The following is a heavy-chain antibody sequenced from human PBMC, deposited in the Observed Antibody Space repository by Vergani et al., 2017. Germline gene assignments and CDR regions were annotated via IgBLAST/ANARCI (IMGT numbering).Heavy chain of an antibody. V-gene: IGHV4-38-2*01. Sequence: QVQLQESGPGLVKPSETLSLTCAVSGDSLRRGHYWGWIRQPPGKGLEWIGTIYYTGTTYYNEAHKSRLTISVDTSKNQFSLNLTSVTAADTAVYYCTRHGRSGWAGYFQHWGQGTLVTASS. CDR3: TRHGRSGWAGYFQH. J-gene: IGHJ1*01. D-gene: IGHD6-19*01. CDR2: IYYTGTT. CDR1: GDSLRRGHY.